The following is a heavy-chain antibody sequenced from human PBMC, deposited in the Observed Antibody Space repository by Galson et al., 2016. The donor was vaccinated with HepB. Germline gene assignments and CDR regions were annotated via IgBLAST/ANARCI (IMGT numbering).Heavy chain of an antibody. CDR2: IKPHSGGT. V-gene: IGHV1-2*02. CDR1: GYTFTGHY. D-gene: IGHD3-22*01. Sequence: SVKVSCKASGYTFTGHYIHWVRQAPGQGLEWMGLIKPHSGGTKSAMKFQGRVSLTRDTSSSTVYMELSSLRSEDTAVYYCARDEGYCDSSGYEGYFDLWGRGTLVTVSS. J-gene: IGHJ2*01. CDR3: ARDEGYCDSSGYEGYFDL.